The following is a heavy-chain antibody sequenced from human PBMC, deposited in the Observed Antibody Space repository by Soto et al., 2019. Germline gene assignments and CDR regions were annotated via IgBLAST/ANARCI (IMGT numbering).Heavy chain of an antibody. D-gene: IGHD6-19*01. Sequence: GESLKISCKGSGYSFTSYWIGWVRQMPGKGLEWMGIIYPGDSDTRYSPSFQGQVTISADKSISTAYLQWSSLKASDTAMYYCARARGECSSGWPWFDPWGQGTLVTVSS. J-gene: IGHJ5*02. CDR1: GYSFTSYW. V-gene: IGHV5-51*01. CDR2: IYPGDSDT. CDR3: ARARGECSSGWPWFDP.